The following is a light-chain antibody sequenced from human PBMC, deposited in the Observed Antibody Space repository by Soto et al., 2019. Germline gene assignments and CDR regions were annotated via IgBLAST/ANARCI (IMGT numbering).Light chain of an antibody. J-gene: IGKJ1*01. Sequence: EIVLTQSPGTLSLSPGERVTLSCRASQSIDNNHLAWYQQKPGQAPRLLIHGASIRATGIPARFSGSGSGTEFTLTISSLQSEDFAVYYCQHYNNWPPWTFGQGTKVDVK. CDR1: QSIDNN. CDR3: QHYNNWPPWT. V-gene: IGKV3-15*01. CDR2: GAS.